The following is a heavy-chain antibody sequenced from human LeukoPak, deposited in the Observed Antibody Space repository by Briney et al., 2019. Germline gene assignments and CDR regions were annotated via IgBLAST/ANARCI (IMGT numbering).Heavy chain of an antibody. D-gene: IGHD2-2*01. V-gene: IGHV1-2*02. CDR2: IYPNSGDT. J-gene: IGHJ4*02. Sequence: ASVKVSCKASGYTFTGYYIHWVRQAPGEGLEWVGWIYPNSGDTYYAQKFHGRVTMTRDTSINTAYMELSRLTSDDTGVYFCAGPPHELVSAAPFDYWGQGTLVTVSS. CDR1: GYTFTGYY. CDR3: AGPPHELVSAAPFDY.